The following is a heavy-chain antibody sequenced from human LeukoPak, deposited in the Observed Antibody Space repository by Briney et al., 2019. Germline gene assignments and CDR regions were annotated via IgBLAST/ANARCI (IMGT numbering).Heavy chain of an antibody. CDR3: ATAEKGGSYYYGMDV. J-gene: IGHJ6*02. D-gene: IGHD1-26*01. CDR2: ISAYNGNT. CDR1: GYTFTSYG. Sequence: GASVKVSCKASGYTFTSYGISWVRQAPGQGLEWMGWISAYNGNTIYAQKFQGRVTMTEDTSTDTAYMELSSLRSEDTAVYYCATAEKGGSYYYGMDVWGQGTTVTVSS. V-gene: IGHV1-18*01.